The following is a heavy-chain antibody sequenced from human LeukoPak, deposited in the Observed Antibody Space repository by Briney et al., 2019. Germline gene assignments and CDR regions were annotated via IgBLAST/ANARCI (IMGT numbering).Heavy chain of an antibody. V-gene: IGHV4-39*01. J-gene: IGHJ4*02. D-gene: IGHD3-22*01. CDR1: GGSISSSSYY. Sequence: SETLPLTCTVSGGSISSSSYYWGWIRQPPGKGLEWIGSIYYSGSTYYNPSLKSRVTISVDTSKNQFSLKLSSVTAADTAVYYCARYYYDSSGLLDYWGQGTLVTVSS. CDR3: ARYYYDSSGLLDY. CDR2: IYYSGST.